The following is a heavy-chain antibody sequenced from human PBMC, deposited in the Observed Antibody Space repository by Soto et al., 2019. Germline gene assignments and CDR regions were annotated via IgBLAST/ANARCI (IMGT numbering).Heavy chain of an antibody. J-gene: IGHJ4*02. V-gene: IGHV4-59*11. Sequence: SETHRHPYTVSEGTIINLDGRRIRQPPGKGLEWIGYIYYSGSTNYNPSLKSRVTISVDTSKNQFSLKLSSVTAADTAVYYCARRYGSCFDYWGQGTLVTVSS. D-gene: IGHD5-18*01. CDR3: ARRYGSCFDY. CDR1: EGTIINLD. CDR2: IYYSGST.